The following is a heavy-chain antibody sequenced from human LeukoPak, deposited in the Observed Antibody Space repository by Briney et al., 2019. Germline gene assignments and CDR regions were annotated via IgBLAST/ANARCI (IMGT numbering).Heavy chain of an antibody. CDR1: GFTFSSYA. Sequence: PGRSLRLSCAASGFTFSSYAMHWVRQAPGKGLEWVAVISYDGSNKYYADSVKGRFTISRDNSKNTLYLQMNSLRAEDTAVYYCARGDLPQYYFDYWGQGTLVTVSS. J-gene: IGHJ4*02. V-gene: IGHV3-30-3*01. D-gene: IGHD5-24*01. CDR3: ARGDLPQYYFDY. CDR2: ISYDGSNK.